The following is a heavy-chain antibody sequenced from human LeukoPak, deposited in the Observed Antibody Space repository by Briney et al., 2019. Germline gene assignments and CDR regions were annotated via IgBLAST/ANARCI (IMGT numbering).Heavy chain of an antibody. V-gene: IGHV4-31*03. CDR3: ASTGIAAAGTGWWFDP. D-gene: IGHD6-13*01. CDR2: IYYSGST. CDR1: GGSISSGGYY. J-gene: IGHJ5*02. Sequence: PSQTLSLTCTVSGGSISSGGYYWSWIRQHPGKGLEWIGYIYYSGSTYYNPSLKSRVTISVDTSKNQFSLKLGSVTAADTAVYYCASTGIAAAGTGWWFDPWGQGTLVTVSS.